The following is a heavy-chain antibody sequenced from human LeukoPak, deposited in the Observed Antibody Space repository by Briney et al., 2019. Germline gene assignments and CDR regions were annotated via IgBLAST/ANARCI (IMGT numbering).Heavy chain of an antibody. V-gene: IGHV4-31*03. D-gene: IGHD3-10*01. CDR3: ARVDGSGSSPPYYFDY. CDR2: IYYSGST. J-gene: IGHJ4*02. CDR1: GGSISSGGYY. Sequence: PSETLSLTCTVSGGSISSGGYYWSWIRQHPGKGLEWIGYIYYSGSTYYNPSLKSRVTISVDTSKNQFSLKLSSVTAADTAVYYCARVDGSGSSPPYYFDYWGQGTLVTVSS.